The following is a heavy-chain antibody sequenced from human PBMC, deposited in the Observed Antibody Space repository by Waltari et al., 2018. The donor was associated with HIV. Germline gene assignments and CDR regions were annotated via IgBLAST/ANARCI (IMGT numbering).Heavy chain of an antibody. CDR3: ARRGGATVTSFYYYGLDV. D-gene: IGHD4-17*01. CDR1: GPSLSIDSHY. V-gene: IGHV4-39*01. Sequence: QVQLQESGPGVVKPSETLSLTCTVSGPSLSIDSHYWVWVRQPPGKGLEWIGNIFHSVNTYYKPSLKSRVTISVDTWKKQFSRRLAAVTAADTAVYYCARRGGATVTSFYYYGLDVWGRGTTVTVSS. J-gene: IGHJ6*02. CDR2: IFHSVNT.